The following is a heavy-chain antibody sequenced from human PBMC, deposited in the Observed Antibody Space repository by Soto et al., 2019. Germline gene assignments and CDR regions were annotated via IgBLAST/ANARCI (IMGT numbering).Heavy chain of an antibody. CDR1: GGSISSSSYY. V-gene: IGHV4-39*01. CDR3: ERGSAGSGPDDAFDI. D-gene: IGHD3-10*01. Sequence: SETLSLTCTVSGGSISSSSYYWGWIRQPPGKGLEWIGSIYYSGSTYYNPSLKSRVTISVDTSKNQFSLKLSSVTAADTAVYYCERGSAGSGPDDAFDIWGQGTMVTVSS. J-gene: IGHJ3*02. CDR2: IYYSGST.